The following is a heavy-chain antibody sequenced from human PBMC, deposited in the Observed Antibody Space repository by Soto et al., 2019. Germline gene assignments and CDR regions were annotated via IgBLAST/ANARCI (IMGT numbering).Heavy chain of an antibody. CDR2: IYYSGST. CDR1: GGSISSSSYY. Sequence: SETMSLTCTVSGGSISSSSYYWGWIRQPPGKGLEWIGSIYYSGSTYYNPSLKSRVTISVDTSKNQFSLKLSSVTAADTAVYYCARGWDWFDPWGQGTLVTVS. J-gene: IGHJ5*02. CDR3: ARGWDWFDP. V-gene: IGHV4-39*01. D-gene: IGHD1-26*01.